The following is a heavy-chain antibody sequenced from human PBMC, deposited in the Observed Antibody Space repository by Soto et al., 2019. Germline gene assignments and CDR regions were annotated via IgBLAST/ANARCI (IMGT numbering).Heavy chain of an antibody. Sequence: QVQLQESGPGLVNPSGTLSLTCAVSGGSITSNWWSWVRQPPGKGLEWIGEIHHSGSFNYNPSLRSRVTISIHKSTNQLSLKLTSVTAADTAVHYCVSNDWYRFDPWGQGTLVTVSS. V-gene: IGHV4-4*02. CDR3: VSNDWYRFDP. D-gene: IGHD3-9*01. CDR1: GGSITSNW. J-gene: IGHJ5*02. CDR2: IHHSGSF.